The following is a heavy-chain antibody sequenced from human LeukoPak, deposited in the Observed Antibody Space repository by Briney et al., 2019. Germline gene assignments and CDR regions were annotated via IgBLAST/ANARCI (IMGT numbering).Heavy chain of an antibody. V-gene: IGHV3-23*01. CDR3: AKGGSYRVQPYFDY. Sequence: GGSLRLSCAASGLTFSSYAMSWVRQAPGKGLEWVSAISGSGGSTYYADSVKGRFTISRDNSKNTLYLQMSSLRAEDTAVYFCAKGGSYRVQPYFDYWGQGALVTVSS. D-gene: IGHD1-1*01. J-gene: IGHJ4*02. CDR1: GLTFSSYA. CDR2: ISGSGGST.